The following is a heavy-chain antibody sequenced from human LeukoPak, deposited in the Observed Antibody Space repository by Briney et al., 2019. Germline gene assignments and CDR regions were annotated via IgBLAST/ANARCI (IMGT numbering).Heavy chain of an antibody. CDR1: GGSISRYY. D-gene: IGHD6-13*01. CDR2: IDDSGNT. Sequence: PSETLSLTCTVSGGSISRYYWSWIRRPPGKGLEWIGYIDDSGNTNYNPSLKSQVTISVDKSKNQFSLKVSSVTAADTAVYCCARRAASHSNLDYWGQGTLVTVSS. CDR3: ARRAASHSNLDY. V-gene: IGHV4-59*08. J-gene: IGHJ4*02.